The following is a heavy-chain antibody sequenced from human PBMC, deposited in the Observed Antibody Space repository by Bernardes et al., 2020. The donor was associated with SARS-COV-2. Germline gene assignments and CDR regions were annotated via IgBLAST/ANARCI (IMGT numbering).Heavy chain of an antibody. CDR2: ISPKSGAA. V-gene: IGHV1-2*02. CDR3: ARTFYYDRGGDSVFDH. J-gene: IGHJ4*02. Sequence: SVKVSCKASGYTFSDYYIHWLRQAPGQGFEWMGWISPKSGAANYAQKFQGRVTMTRDIAISTEYMELSRLTSDDTAVYYCARTFYYDRGGDSVFDHWGQGTLVSVSS. D-gene: IGHD2-21*01. CDR1: GYTFSDYY.